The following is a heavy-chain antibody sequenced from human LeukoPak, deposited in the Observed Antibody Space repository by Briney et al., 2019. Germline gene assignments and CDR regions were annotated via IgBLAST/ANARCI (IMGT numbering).Heavy chain of an antibody. D-gene: IGHD3-16*01. Sequence: PSETLSHTCSVSGDSISGSGYYWAWTRQPPGKGLEWIGSIYYTGSTHYNSSLKSRVTMSVDTSKNQFSLKLSSVTAADTAVYYCASPLGGSDNWGQGTLVTVSS. J-gene: IGHJ4*02. CDR3: ASPLGGSDN. V-gene: IGHV4-39*01. CDR1: GDSISGSGYY. CDR2: IYYTGST.